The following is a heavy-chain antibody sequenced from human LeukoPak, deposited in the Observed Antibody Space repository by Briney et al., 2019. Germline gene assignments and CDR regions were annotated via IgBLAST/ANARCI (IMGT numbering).Heavy chain of an antibody. D-gene: IGHD1-26*01. CDR1: GGSFSGYY. CDR3: ARAIEVGAMTPFDY. CDR2: INHSGST. V-gene: IGHV4-34*01. J-gene: IGHJ4*02. Sequence: SETLSLTCAVYGGSFSGYYWSWIRQSPGKGLEWIGEINHSGSTYYNPSLKSRVTISVDTSKNQFSLKLSSVTAADTAVYYCARAIEVGAMTPFDYWGQGTLVTVSS.